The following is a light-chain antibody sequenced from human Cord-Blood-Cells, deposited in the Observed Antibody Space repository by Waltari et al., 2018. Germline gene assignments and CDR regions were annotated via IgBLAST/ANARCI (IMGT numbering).Light chain of an antibody. CDR1: SLRSNY. Sequence: SYELTQAPAVSVAFGQTVRITCQGDSLRSNYASWYQQKPGQAPVLVIYGKNNRPSGIPDRFSGSSSGNTASLTITGAQAEDEADYYCNSRDSSGNHWVFGGGTKLTVL. J-gene: IGLJ3*02. V-gene: IGLV3-19*01. CDR3: NSRDSSGNHWV. CDR2: GKN.